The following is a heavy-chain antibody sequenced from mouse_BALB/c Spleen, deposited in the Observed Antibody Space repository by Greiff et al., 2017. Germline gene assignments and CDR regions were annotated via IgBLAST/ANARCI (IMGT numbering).Heavy chain of an antibody. D-gene: IGHD4-1*01. V-gene: IGHV10S3*01. CDR1: GFTFNTNA. Sequence: EVQLVETGGGLVQPKGSLKLSCAASGFTFNTNAMNWVRQAPGKGLEWVARIRSKSNNYATYYADSVKDRFTISRDDSQSMLYLQMNNLKTEDTAMYYCVRDRHWDVWFAYWGQGTLVTVSA. J-gene: IGHJ3*01. CDR3: VRDRHWDVWFAY. CDR2: IRSKSNNYAT.